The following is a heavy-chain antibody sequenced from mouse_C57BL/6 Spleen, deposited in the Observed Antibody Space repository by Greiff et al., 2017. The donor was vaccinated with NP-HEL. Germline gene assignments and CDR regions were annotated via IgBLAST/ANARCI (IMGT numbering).Heavy chain of an antibody. V-gene: IGHV7-3*01. CDR3: ARTPFDY. J-gene: IGHJ2*01. CDR2: IRNKANGYTK. Sequence: EVKLVESGGGLVQPGGSLRLSCAASGFTFTDYCMSWVRQPPGKALEWLGFIRNKANGYTKEYSATVKGRFTISRDTSQSILYLQMNALIAEDSATYYCARTPFDYWGQGTTLTVSS. CDR1: GFTFTDYC.